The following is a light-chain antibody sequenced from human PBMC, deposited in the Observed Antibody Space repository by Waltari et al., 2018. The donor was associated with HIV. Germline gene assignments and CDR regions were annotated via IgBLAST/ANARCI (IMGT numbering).Light chain of an antibody. J-gene: IGKJ4*01. V-gene: IGKV3-20*01. Sequence: ETVLTQSPGTLSLSPGERATLSCRASRSIISSFLAWYQHKPGQAPRLLIYGASSRAPGTPDRFSGSGSGTEFTLTISGLESEDSAVYYCQQYGSLSTFGGGTKVEIK. CDR3: QQYGSLST. CDR2: GAS. CDR1: RSIISSF.